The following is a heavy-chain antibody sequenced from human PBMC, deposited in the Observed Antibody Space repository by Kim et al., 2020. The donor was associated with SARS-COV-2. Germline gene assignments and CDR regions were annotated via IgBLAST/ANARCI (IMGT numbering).Heavy chain of an antibody. Sequence: GGSLRLSCAASGFTFSSYSMNWVRQAPGKGLEWVSSISSSSSYIYAADSVKGRFTISRDNAKNSLYLQMNSLRAEDTAVYYCARDRDTNYYYGMDVWGQGTTVTVSS. J-gene: IGHJ6*02. CDR3: ARDRDTNYYYGMDV. V-gene: IGHV3-21*01. CDR1: GFTFSSYS. CDR2: ISSSSSYI. D-gene: IGHD5-18*01.